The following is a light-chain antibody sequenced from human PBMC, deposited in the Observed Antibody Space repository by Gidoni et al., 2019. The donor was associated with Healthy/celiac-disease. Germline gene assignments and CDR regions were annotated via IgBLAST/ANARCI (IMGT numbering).Light chain of an antibody. CDR1: QSISSW. Sequence: DIPMTPSPPTLSASVGDRVTITCRASQSISSWLAWYQQKPGKAPKLLIYKASSLESGVPSRFSGSGSGTEFTITISSLQPDDFATYYCQQYNSYSSLTFGGGTKVEIK. V-gene: IGKV1-5*03. CDR3: QQYNSYSSLT. J-gene: IGKJ4*01. CDR2: KAS.